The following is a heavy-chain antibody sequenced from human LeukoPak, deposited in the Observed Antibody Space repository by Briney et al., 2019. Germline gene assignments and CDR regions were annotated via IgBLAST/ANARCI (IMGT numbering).Heavy chain of an antibody. CDR3: AREQDIVVVPAASDAFDI. CDR1: GGTFSSYA. J-gene: IGHJ3*02. D-gene: IGHD2-2*01. CDR2: IIPIFGTA. V-gene: IGHV1-69*13. Sequence: SVKVSCKASGGTFSSYAISWVRQAPGQGLEWMGGIIPIFGTANYAQKFQGRVTITADESTSTACMELSSLRSEDTAVYYCAREQDIVVVPAASDAFDIWGQGTMVTVSS.